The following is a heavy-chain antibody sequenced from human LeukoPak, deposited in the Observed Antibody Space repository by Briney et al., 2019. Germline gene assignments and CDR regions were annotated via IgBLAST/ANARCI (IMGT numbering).Heavy chain of an antibody. CDR2: ISYIGST. Sequence: SETLSLTCTVSGGSLNSHYWSWIRQPPGKGLEWLGYISYIGSTNYSPTLKSRVTISVDTSKSQFSPRLSSVTAADTAVYFCAGDQLALNALNIWGQGTMVSVSS. V-gene: IGHV4-59*11. D-gene: IGHD1-1*01. CDR1: GGSLNSHY. J-gene: IGHJ3*02. CDR3: AGDQLALNALNI.